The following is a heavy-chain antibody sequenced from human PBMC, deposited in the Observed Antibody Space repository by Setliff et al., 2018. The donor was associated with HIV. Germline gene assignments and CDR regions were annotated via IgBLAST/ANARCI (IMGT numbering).Heavy chain of an antibody. V-gene: IGHV3-11*04. Sequence: GGSLRLSCAASGFSFSDYYMTWVRQAPGRGLEWVSYITSSGTTTLYGDSMRGRFTASRDNAESSMYLQMNNLRAEDTAVYYCARDFLGDGYMDVWGKGTTVTVSS. CDR2: ITSSGTTT. CDR3: ARDFLGDGYMDV. CDR1: GFSFSDYY. J-gene: IGHJ6*03. D-gene: IGHD3-16*01.